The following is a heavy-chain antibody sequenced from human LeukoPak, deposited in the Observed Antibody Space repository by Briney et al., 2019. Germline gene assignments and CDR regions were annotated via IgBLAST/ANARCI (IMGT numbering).Heavy chain of an antibody. CDR3: ARDYGDYVLHYHHMDV. D-gene: IGHD4-17*01. J-gene: IGHJ6*03. Sequence: GGSLRLSCAAPGFRFSTYNLNWVRQAPGKGLEWVSYISTSSSSIYYADSVRGRFTVSRDNAKNSVYLQMNSLRAEDTAVYYCARDYGDYVLHYHHMDVWGNGTTVTVSS. V-gene: IGHV3-48*01. CDR2: ISTSSSSI. CDR1: GFRFSTYN.